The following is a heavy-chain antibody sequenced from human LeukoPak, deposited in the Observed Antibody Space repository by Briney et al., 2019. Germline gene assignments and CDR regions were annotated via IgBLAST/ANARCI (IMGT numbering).Heavy chain of an antibody. CDR3: ARRSLDYDFWSGYYTLDY. CDR1: GYSFTSYW. J-gene: IGHJ4*02. V-gene: IGHV5-51*01. CDR2: IYPGDSDT. Sequence: GESLKISCKGSGYSFTSYWIGWVRQMPGKGLEWMGMIYPGDSDTRYSPSFQGQVTISADKSISTACLQWSSLKASDTAMYYCARRSLDYDFWSGYYTLDYWGQGTLVTVSS. D-gene: IGHD3-3*01.